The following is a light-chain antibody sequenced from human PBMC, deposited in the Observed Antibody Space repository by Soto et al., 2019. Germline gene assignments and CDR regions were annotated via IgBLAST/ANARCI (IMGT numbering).Light chain of an antibody. Sequence: DIQMTQSPSTLSASVGDRVTITCRASQTISGWLAWYQQKPGKAPKLLIFNASTLKSGVPSRFSGSGFGTEFTLTISSLQPDDFATYYCQQYDSYSRTFGQGTKVDIK. CDR3: QQYDSYSRT. CDR1: QTISGW. J-gene: IGKJ1*01. V-gene: IGKV1-5*01. CDR2: NAS.